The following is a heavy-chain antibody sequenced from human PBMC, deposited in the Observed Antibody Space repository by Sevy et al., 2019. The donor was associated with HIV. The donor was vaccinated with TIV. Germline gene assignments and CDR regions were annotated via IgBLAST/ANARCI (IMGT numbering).Heavy chain of an antibody. CDR3: VRGGGQYPSPYFDY. CDR1: GGSISSYY. Sequence: SETLSLTCTVSGGSISSYYWSWIRQPPGKGLEWIGYIYYSGSTNYNPSLKSRVTISVDTSKNQFSLKLSSVTAADTAVYYCVRGGGQYPSPYFDYWGQGTLVTVSS. J-gene: IGHJ4*02. D-gene: IGHD2-2*01. V-gene: IGHV4-59*01. CDR2: IYYSGST.